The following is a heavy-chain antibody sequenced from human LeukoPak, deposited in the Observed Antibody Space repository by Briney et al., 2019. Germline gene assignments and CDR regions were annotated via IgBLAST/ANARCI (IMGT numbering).Heavy chain of an antibody. CDR3: ARVMCYYDSSGYRGDAFDI. J-gene: IGHJ3*02. Sequence: GGSLRLSCAASGFTFSSYSMNWGRQAPGKGLEWVSSISSSSSYIYYADSVKGRFTISRDNAKNSLYLQMNSLRAEDTAVYYCARVMCYYDSSGYRGDAFDIWGQGTMVTVSS. CDR2: ISSSSSYI. D-gene: IGHD3-22*01. CDR1: GFTFSSYS. V-gene: IGHV3-21*01.